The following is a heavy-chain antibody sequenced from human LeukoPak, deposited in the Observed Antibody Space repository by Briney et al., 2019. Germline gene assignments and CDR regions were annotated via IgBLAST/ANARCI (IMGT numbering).Heavy chain of an antibody. CDR1: GLSFSNYA. J-gene: IGHJ4*02. Sequence: GGSLRLSCAASGLSFSNYAMYWVRQAPGKGLVWVSRIDSDGYSTAYADSVKGRFTISRDNAKNTLYLQMNSLRAEDTAVYYCASEGTTGTTWGPDYWGQGTLVTVSS. D-gene: IGHD1-1*01. V-gene: IGHV3-74*01. CDR2: IDSDGYST. CDR3: ASEGTTGTTWGPDY.